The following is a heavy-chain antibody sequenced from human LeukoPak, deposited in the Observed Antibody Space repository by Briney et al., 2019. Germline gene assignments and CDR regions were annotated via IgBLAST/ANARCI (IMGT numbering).Heavy chain of an antibody. V-gene: IGHV1-46*01. CDR1: GYTFTSYY. D-gene: IGHD2-8*01. J-gene: IGHJ5*02. CDR3: ARDMLAVPSNWFDP. CDR2: INPSGGGT. Sequence: ASVKVSCKASGYTFTSYYIHWARQGPGQGLEWMGVINPSGGGTSYAQKFQGRVTMTRDTSTSTVYMDLRNLRSEGTAVYFCARDMLAVPSNWFDPWGQGTLVTVSS.